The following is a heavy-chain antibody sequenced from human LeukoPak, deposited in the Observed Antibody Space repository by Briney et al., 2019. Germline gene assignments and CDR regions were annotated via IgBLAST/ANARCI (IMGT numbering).Heavy chain of an antibody. J-gene: IGHJ4*02. CDR3: AKGVVTVLLWFGELLRED. Sequence: AGGSLRLSCVASGFRFSDYYMNWIRQAPGKGLEWVSAISGSGGSTYYADSVKGRFTISRDNSKNTLYLQMNSLRAEDTAVYYCAKGVVTVLLWFGELLREDWGQGTLVTVSS. V-gene: IGHV3-23*01. CDR2: ISGSGGST. D-gene: IGHD3-10*01. CDR1: GFRFSDYY.